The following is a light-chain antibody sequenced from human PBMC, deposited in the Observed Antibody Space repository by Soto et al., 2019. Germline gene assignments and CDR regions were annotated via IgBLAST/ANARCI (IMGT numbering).Light chain of an antibody. CDR2: GAS. CDR1: QSVSSN. Sequence: EIVMTKSPATLSVSPGERATLSCSASQSVSSNLAWYQQKPGQAHRLLIYGASTRATGIPARFSGSGSATECTLTISSLQSEDFAVYYCKQYNNWPLTFGGGAKVEIK. V-gene: IGKV3-15*01. J-gene: IGKJ4*01. CDR3: KQYNNWPLT.